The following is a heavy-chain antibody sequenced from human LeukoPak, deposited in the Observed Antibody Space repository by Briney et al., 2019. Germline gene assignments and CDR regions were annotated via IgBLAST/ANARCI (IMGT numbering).Heavy chain of an antibody. Sequence: GGSLRLSCAASGFTFGISSMHWVRQAPGKGPEFVSVIGGDGLTTFYADSVKDRFTISRDNSKSTLYLEMGSLRVEDSGVYYCAREKGGRGIWYYDLWGRGTLVTVSS. V-gene: IGHV3-64*02. D-gene: IGHD3-16*01. CDR3: AREKGGRGIWYYDL. CDR1: GFTFGISS. CDR2: IGGDGLTT. J-gene: IGHJ2*01.